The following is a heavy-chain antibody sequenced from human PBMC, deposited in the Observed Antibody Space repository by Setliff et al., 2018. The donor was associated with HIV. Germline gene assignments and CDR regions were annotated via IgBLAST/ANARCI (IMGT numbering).Heavy chain of an antibody. D-gene: IGHD6-13*01. Sequence: GGSLRLSCAASRFDFNNYWMCWVRQAPGKGLEWVANIGQDGSEKNYVDSVKGRFTISRDNAKNSLSLQMNSLRAEDTAVYYCARDSSSWSWAEYFQFWGQGTPVTVSS. CDR3: ARDSSSWSWAEYFQF. CDR2: IGQDGSEK. J-gene: IGHJ1*01. CDR1: RFDFNNYW. V-gene: IGHV3-7*01.